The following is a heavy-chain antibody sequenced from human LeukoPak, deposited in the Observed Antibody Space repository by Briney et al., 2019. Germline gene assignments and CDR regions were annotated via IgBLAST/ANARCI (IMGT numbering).Heavy chain of an antibody. V-gene: IGHV4-59*04. Sequence: SETLSLTCTVSGGSISGYYWSWIRQLPGKGLEWIGNIHSTGNSFCNPSLKSRVTISIDTSKNQFSLKLSSVTAADTAVYYCEKDSHLDVWGHGTTVTVSS. CDR3: EKDSHLDV. D-gene: IGHD2-15*01. CDR2: IHSTGNS. J-gene: IGHJ6*02. CDR1: GGSISGYY.